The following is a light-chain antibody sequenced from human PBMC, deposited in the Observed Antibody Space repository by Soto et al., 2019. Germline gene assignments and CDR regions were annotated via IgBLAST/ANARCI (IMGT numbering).Light chain of an antibody. CDR3: QQRNSWPPPT. CDR1: QTISNS. V-gene: IGKV3-11*01. Sequence: EIALTQSPATLSLSPGERATLSCRASQTISNSLAWYQETPGQAPRLLIYDSSNRATGIPPRFSGSGSGTDFTLTISSLEPEDFAVYYCQQRNSWPPPTFGGGTRVEI. J-gene: IGKJ4*01. CDR2: DSS.